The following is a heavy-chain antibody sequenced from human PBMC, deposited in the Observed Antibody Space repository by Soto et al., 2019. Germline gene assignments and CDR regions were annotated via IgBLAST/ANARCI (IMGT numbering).Heavy chain of an antibody. CDR1: GFAFSGHT. D-gene: IGHD2-15*01. CDR2: IGNTLDTI. CDR3: ARGDCSGGSCYGIHV. V-gene: IGHV3-48*02. J-gene: IGHJ6*02. Sequence: GGSLRLSCAASGFAFSGHTMNWVRQAPGKGLEWVAYIGNTLDTIYYADSVKGRFIISRDDAMKSVFLHMSSLRDDDTAVYYCARGDCSGGSCYGIHVWGRGTTVTVSS.